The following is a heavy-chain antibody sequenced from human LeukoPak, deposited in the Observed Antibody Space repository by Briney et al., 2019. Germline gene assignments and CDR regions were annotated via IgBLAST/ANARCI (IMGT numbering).Heavy chain of an antibody. D-gene: IGHD5-24*01. CDR2: IIPIFGTA. J-gene: IGHJ4*02. V-gene: IGHV1-69*05. CDR1: GGTFSRYA. Sequence: ASVKVYCKASGGTFSRYAISWVRQAPGQGLEWMGGIIPIFGTANYAQKFQGRVTITTDESTSTAYMELSSLRSEDTAVYYCAREGEMATNHYWGQGTLVTVSS. CDR3: AREGEMATNHY.